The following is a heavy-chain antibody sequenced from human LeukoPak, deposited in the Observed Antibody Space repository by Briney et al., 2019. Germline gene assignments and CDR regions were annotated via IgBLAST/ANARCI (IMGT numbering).Heavy chain of an antibody. CDR1: GGSISSSSYY. V-gene: IGHV4-39*07. Sequence: SETLSLTCTVSGGSISSSSYYWGWIRQPPGKGLEWIGSIYYSGSTNYNPSLKSRVTISVDTSKNQFSLKLSSVTAADTAVYYCASRGVPSGSPDYWGQGTLVTVSS. D-gene: IGHD1-26*01. CDR3: ASRGVPSGSPDY. CDR2: IYYSGST. J-gene: IGHJ4*02.